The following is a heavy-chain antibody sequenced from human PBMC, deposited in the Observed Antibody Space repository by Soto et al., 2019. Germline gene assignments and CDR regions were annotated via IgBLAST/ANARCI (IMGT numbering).Heavy chain of an antibody. V-gene: IGHV4-4*07. CDR1: GGTISSYY. D-gene: IGHD3-9*01. Sequence: PSETLSLTCTASGGTISSYYWSWIRQPAGKGLEWIVRIYTSGSTNYNPSLKSRVTMSVDTSKNQFSLKLSSVTAADTAVYYCARDTDYDILTGYWSNYGMDVWGQGTTVTVSS. CDR2: IYTSGST. CDR3: ARDTDYDILTGYWSNYGMDV. J-gene: IGHJ6*02.